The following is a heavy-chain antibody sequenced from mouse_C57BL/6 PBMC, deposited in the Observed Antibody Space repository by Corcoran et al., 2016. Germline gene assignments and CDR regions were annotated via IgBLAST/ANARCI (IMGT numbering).Heavy chain of an antibody. CDR1: GYTFTDYN. Sequence: EVQLQQSGPELVKPGASVKIPCKASGYTFTDYNMDWVKQSHGKSLEWIGDINPNNGGTIYNQKFKGKATLTVDQSSSTAYMELRSLTSEDTAVYYCARPYGNLWYFDVWGTGTTVTVSS. CDR2: INPNNGGT. J-gene: IGHJ1*03. V-gene: IGHV1-18*01. D-gene: IGHD2-1*01. CDR3: ARPYGNLWYFDV.